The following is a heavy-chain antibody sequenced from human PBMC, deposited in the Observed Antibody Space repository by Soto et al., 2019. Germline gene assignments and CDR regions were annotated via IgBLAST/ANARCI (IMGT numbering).Heavy chain of an antibody. J-gene: IGHJ3*02. CDR1: GGSFSTYY. D-gene: IGHD3-9*01. CDR2: INHSGSN. V-gene: IGHV4-34*01. Sequence: SENLSLTCAASGGSFSTYYNNWIRHSPGTGLEWIGEINHSGSNNYSPSLKSRVTMSLDTSKNQFSLKLTSVTAADTAVYYCARGGSNDWQVAFDIWGQGTVVTVSS. CDR3: ARGGSNDWQVAFDI.